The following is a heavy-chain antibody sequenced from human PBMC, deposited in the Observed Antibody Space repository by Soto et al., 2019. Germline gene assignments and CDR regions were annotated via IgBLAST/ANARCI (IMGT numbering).Heavy chain of an antibody. CDR3: ARSLLGDYYDSDGLDN. CDR1: GGPYSKYS. Sequence: ASVKVSCKASGGPYSKYSISWVRQAPGQGLEWMGRIIPIFDITNYAQKFQGRVTITADKSTSTVYMDLSSLGSEDTAVYYCARSLLGDYYDSDGLDNWGQGTLVTVSS. V-gene: IGHV1-69*02. D-gene: IGHD3-22*01. J-gene: IGHJ4*02. CDR2: IIPIFDIT.